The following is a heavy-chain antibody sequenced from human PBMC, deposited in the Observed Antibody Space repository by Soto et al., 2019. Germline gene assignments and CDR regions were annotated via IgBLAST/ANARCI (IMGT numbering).Heavy chain of an antibody. CDR3: ARHNWNATWFDP. CDR1: GGSISTYY. CDR2: IYYSGST. Sequence: SETLSLTCTVSGGSISTYYWSWIRQPPGKGLEWIGYIYYSGSTTYNAPLKSRVTISVDTSKNQFSLKLSSVTAADTAVYYCARHNWNATWFDPWGQGNLVTVSS. J-gene: IGHJ5*02. V-gene: IGHV4-59*08. D-gene: IGHD1-20*01.